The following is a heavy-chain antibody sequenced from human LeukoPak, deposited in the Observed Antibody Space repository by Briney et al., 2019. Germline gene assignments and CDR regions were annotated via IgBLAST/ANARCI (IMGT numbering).Heavy chain of an antibody. CDR3: AREKYSSSWYPAPFDY. CDR1: GFTFSSYS. V-gene: IGHV3-21*01. J-gene: IGHJ4*02. CDR2: ISSSSSYI. D-gene: IGHD6-13*01. Sequence: GGSLRLSCAASGFTFSSYSMNWVRQAPGKGLEWVSSISSSSSYIYYADSVRGRFTISRDNAKNSLYLQMNSLRAEDRAVYYCAREKYSSSWYPAPFDYWGQGTLVTVSS.